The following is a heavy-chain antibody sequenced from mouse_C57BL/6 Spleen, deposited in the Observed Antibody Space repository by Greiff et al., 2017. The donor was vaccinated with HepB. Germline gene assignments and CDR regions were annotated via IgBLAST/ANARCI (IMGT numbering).Heavy chain of an antibody. D-gene: IGHD1-1*01. J-gene: IGHJ3*01. V-gene: IGHV1-50*01. CDR2: IDPYDSYT. CDR1: GYTFTSYW. CDR3: ARSGLTTVVEGFAD. Sequence: QVQLQQPGAELVKPGASVKLSCKASGYTFTSYWMQWVKQRPGQGLEWIGEIDPYDSYTKYNQKFKGKATLTVDTSSSAAYMQLSSLTSEDSAVYFCARSGLTTVVEGFADWGQGTLVTVSA.